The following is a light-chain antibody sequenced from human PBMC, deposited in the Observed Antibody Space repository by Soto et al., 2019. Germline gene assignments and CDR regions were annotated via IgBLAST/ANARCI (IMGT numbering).Light chain of an antibody. Sequence: EIVMTQSPATLSVSPGERATLSCRASQSVSSNLAWYQQKTGQAPSILIYGASTRATGTPARFSGSGSGTEFTLTISRLQSEDFEVYYCQQYIRWPLTFGGGTKVDIK. V-gene: IGKV3-15*01. CDR3: QQYIRWPLT. CDR1: QSVSSN. J-gene: IGKJ4*01. CDR2: GAS.